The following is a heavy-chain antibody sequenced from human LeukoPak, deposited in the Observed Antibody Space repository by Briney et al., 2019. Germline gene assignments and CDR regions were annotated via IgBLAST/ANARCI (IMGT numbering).Heavy chain of an antibody. CDR1: RYTFTGYY. J-gene: IGHJ4*02. V-gene: IGHV1-2*02. CDR2: INPNSGGT. CDR3: ARDRAVATIGGVDY. D-gene: IGHD5-12*01. Sequence: ASVKVSCTSSRYTFTGYYMHWVRQAPGQGLEWMGWINPNSGGTNYAQKFQGRVTMTRDTSISTAYMELSRLRSDDTAVYYCARDRAVATIGGVDYWGQGTLVTVSS.